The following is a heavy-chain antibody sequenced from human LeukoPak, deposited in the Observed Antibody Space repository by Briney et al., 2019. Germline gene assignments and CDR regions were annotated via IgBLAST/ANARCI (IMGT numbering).Heavy chain of an antibody. CDR1: GFIFTDYD. V-gene: IGHV3-13*01. CDR2: FGIAGDT. CDR3: VRTNGGTYYDY. Sequence: GGSLRLSCAASGFIFTDYDLHWVRQPPGRGLEWVSGFGIAGDTYYADSVKGRFTISRDVAKNSLYLQMNNLRAGDTAVYYCVRTNGGTYYDYWGQGTLVTVSS. D-gene: IGHD1-26*01. J-gene: IGHJ4*02.